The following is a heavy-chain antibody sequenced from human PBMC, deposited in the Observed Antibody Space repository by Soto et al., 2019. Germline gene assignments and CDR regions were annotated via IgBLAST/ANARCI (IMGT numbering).Heavy chain of an antibody. CDR1: GFTFRSYS. V-gene: IGHV3-30*03. CDR3: AREGTMIGVVIDAFEI. J-gene: IGHJ3*02. Sequence: QVPLVESGGGVVQPGRSLRLSCVASGFTFRSYSMHWVRQAPGKGLEWVALMSYDGSSKYYADSVKGRFAISRDNSENTLYLQMNSLGTDDTAVYYCAREGTMIGVVIDAFEIWGQGTMVTVSS. CDR2: MSYDGSSK. D-gene: IGHD3-22*01.